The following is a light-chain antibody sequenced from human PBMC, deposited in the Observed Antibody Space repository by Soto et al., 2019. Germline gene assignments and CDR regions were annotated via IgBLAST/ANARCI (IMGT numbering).Light chain of an antibody. V-gene: IGLV4-69*01. Sequence: QLVLTQSPSASASLGASVKLTCTLSSGHSSYAIAWHQQQPEKGPRYLMKLNSDGSHSKGDGIPDRFSGSSSGAERYLTISSLQSEDEADYYCQTWGTGIQLGGGTKVTVL. J-gene: IGLJ2*01. CDR2: LNSDGSH. CDR1: SGHSSYA. CDR3: QTWGTGIQ.